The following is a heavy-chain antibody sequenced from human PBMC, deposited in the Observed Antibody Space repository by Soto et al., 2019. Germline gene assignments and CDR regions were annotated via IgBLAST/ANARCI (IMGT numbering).Heavy chain of an antibody. CDR1: GFTFSSYA. D-gene: IGHD3-22*01. Sequence: HPGGSLRLSCAASGFTFSSYAMSWVRQAPGKGLEWVSAISGSGGSTYYADSVKGRFTISRDNSKNTLYLQMNSLRAEDTAVYYCAKTEGDHYYDSSGYYYRYWGQGTLVTVSS. CDR2: ISGSGGST. J-gene: IGHJ4*02. V-gene: IGHV3-23*01. CDR3: AKTEGDHYYDSSGYYYRY.